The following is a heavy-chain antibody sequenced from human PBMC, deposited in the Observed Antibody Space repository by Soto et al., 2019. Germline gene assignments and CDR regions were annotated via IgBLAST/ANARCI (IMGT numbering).Heavy chain of an antibody. Sequence: GGSLRLSCAASGFTFSSYSMNWVRQAPGKGLEWVSSISSSSSYIYYADSVKGRFTISRDNAKNSLYLQMNSLRAEDTAVYYCARDRAQTIAVAGPAAFDIWGQGTMVTVSS. CDR3: ARDRAQTIAVAGPAAFDI. CDR1: GFTFSSYS. V-gene: IGHV3-21*01. CDR2: ISSSSSYI. D-gene: IGHD6-19*01. J-gene: IGHJ3*02.